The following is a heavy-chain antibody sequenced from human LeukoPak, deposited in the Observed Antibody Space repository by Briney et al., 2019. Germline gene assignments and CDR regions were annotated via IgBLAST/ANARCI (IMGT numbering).Heavy chain of an antibody. Sequence: SETLSLTCTVSGGSISSYYWSWIRQPAGKGLEWIGRIYASGSTNYKPSLKSRVTMSVDTSKNQFSLKLSSVTAADTAVYYCARRGYDILTGSAFDIWGQGTMVTVSS. V-gene: IGHV4-4*07. CDR1: GGSISSYY. D-gene: IGHD3-9*01. J-gene: IGHJ3*02. CDR3: ARRGYDILTGSAFDI. CDR2: IYASGST.